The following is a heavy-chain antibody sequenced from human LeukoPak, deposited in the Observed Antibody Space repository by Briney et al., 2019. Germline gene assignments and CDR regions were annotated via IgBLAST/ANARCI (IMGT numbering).Heavy chain of an antibody. CDR1: GFTVSNNY. CDR2: IYSGGST. V-gene: IGHV3-66*01. D-gene: IGHD3-22*01. CDR3: ARAQPHSGSSFDY. Sequence: GGSLILSCAASGFTVSNNYRSWVRQAPGKGLEWVSVIYSGGSTYYADSVKGRFTISRDTSKNTLYLQMNSLRAEDTAMYYCARAQPHSGSSFDYWGQGTLVTVSS. J-gene: IGHJ4*02.